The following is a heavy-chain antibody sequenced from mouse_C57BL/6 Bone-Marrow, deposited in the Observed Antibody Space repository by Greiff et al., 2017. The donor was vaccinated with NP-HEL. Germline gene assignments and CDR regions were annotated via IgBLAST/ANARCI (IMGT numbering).Heavy chain of an antibody. CDR3: ASLSYDYDGAWFAY. CDR1: GFSLTSYG. D-gene: IGHD2-4*01. Sequence: QVQLQQSGPGLVAPSQSLSITCTVSGFSLTSYGVDWVRQSPGKGLEWLGVIWGVGSTNYNSALKSRLSISKDNSKSQVFLKMNSLQTDDTAMYYCASLSYDYDGAWFAYWGQGTLVTVSA. CDR2: IWGVGST. V-gene: IGHV2-6*01. J-gene: IGHJ3*01.